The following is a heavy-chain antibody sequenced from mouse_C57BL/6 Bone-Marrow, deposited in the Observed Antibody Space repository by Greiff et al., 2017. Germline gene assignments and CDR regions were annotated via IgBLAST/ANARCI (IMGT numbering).Heavy chain of an antibody. J-gene: IGHJ2*01. CDR2: IYPGGGYT. Sequence: QVQLKESGAELVRPGTSVKMSCKASGYTFTNYWIGWAKQRPGHGLEWIGDIYPGGGYTNYNEKFKGKATLTADKSSSTAYMQFSSLTSEDSASYYCAISHYYGSSLDYWGQGTTLTVSS. D-gene: IGHD1-1*01. CDR1: GYTFTNYW. CDR3: AISHYYGSSLDY. V-gene: IGHV1-63*01.